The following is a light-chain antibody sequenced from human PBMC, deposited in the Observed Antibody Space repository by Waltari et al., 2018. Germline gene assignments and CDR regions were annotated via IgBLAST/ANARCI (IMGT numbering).Light chain of an antibody. CDR1: ALPKQY. CDR3: QSADSSGTHVV. CDR2: KDS. V-gene: IGLV3-25*03. Sequence: SYELTQPPSVSVSTGQTARITCSGDALPKQYAYWYQQKPGQAPVLGIYKDSERPSGIPERFSGSSSGTTVTLTISGVQAEDEADYYCQSADSSGTHVVFGGGTKLTVL. J-gene: IGLJ2*01.